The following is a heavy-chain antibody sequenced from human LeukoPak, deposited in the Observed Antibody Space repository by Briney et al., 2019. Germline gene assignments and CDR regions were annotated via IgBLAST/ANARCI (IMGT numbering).Heavy chain of an antibody. CDR3: ARRAGAYSHPYDY. Sequence: GGSLRLSCAASGFTFSSYGMTWVRQAPGKGLEWVSAISGSGESTYNAGSVQGRFTISRDNSKNTVYLQMSSLRAEDTAVYYCARRAGAYSHPYDYWGQGTLVTVSS. V-gene: IGHV3-23*01. CDR2: ISGSGEST. CDR1: GFTFSSYG. J-gene: IGHJ4*02. D-gene: IGHD4/OR15-4a*01.